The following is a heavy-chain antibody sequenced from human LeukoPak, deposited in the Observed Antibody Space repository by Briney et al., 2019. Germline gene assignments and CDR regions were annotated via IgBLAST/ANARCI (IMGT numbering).Heavy chain of an antibody. J-gene: IGHJ4*01. Sequence: PGGSLRLSCAASGFTFSNAWMSWVRQAPGKGLEWVGRIKSKTDGGTTDYAAPVKGRFTISRDDSKNTLCLQMNSLKTEDTAVYYCTTTYCSSTSCYAGYWGQGTLVTVSS. V-gene: IGHV3-15*01. CDR3: TTTYCSSTSCYAGY. CDR2: IKSKTDGGTT. CDR1: GFTFSNAW. D-gene: IGHD2-2*01.